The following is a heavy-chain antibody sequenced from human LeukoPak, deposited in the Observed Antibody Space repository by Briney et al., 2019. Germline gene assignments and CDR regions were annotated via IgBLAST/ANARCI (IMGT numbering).Heavy chain of an antibody. CDR2: IYHSGST. J-gene: IGHJ4*02. CDR3: ARLGPASGYDPLYFDY. CDR1: GGSFSGYY. Sequence: SETLSLTCNTYGGSFSGYYWGWIRQPPGKGLEWIGSIYHSGSTYYNPSLKSRVTISVDTSKNQFSLKLSSVTAADTAVYYCARLGPASGYDPLYFDYWGQGTLVTVSS. D-gene: IGHD5-12*01. V-gene: IGHV4-38-2*02.